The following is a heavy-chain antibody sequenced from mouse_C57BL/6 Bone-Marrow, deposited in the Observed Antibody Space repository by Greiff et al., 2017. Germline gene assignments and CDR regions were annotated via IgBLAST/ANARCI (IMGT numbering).Heavy chain of an antibody. V-gene: IGHV1-72*01. D-gene: IGHD1-1*01. CDR2: IDPNSGGT. Sequence: QVQLQQPGAELVKPGASVKLSCKASGYTFTSYWMHWVKQRPGRGLEWIGRIDPNSGGTKYNEKFKSKATLTVDKPSSTAYMQLSSLTSEDSAVYYCARGCTTVVETYWYFDVWGTGTTVTVSS. CDR3: ARGCTTVVETYWYFDV. J-gene: IGHJ1*03. CDR1: GYTFTSYW.